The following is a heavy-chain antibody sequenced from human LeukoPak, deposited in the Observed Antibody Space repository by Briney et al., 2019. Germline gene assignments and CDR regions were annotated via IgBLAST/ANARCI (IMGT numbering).Heavy chain of an antibody. D-gene: IGHD3-9*01. Sequence: TGGSLRLSCAASGFTFTTYAMGWVRQSPGKGLEWVSSISGGGGGTYYAEFVKGRFTISRDNSKNTLYLQMNSLRAEDTAVYYCAKFHDILTGYFDHWGQGTLVTVSS. CDR2: ISGGGGGT. CDR1: GFTFTTYA. V-gene: IGHV3-23*01. CDR3: AKFHDILTGYFDH. J-gene: IGHJ4*02.